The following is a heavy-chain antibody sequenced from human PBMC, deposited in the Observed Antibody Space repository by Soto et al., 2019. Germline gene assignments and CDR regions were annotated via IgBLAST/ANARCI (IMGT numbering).Heavy chain of an antibody. J-gene: IGHJ4*02. CDR1: GFTFDDYG. V-gene: IGHV3-20*04. CDR3: ARVPPGGYSGYDSAFDI. Sequence: GSLRLSCAASGFTFDDYGMSWVRQAPGKGLEWVSGINWNGGSTGYADSVKGRFTISRDNAKNSLYLQMNILRAEDTALYYCARVPPGGYSGYDSAFDIWGQGTLVTVSS. CDR2: INWNGGST. D-gene: IGHD5-12*01.